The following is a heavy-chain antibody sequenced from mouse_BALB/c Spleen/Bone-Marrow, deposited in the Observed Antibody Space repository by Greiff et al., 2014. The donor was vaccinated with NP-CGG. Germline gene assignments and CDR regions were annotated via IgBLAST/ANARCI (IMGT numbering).Heavy chain of an antibody. CDR3: ARGLRHAMDY. J-gene: IGHJ4*01. D-gene: IGHD2-4*01. Sequence: EVMLVESGAELVRPGALVKLSCKASGFNIKDYYMHWVKQRPEQGLEWIGWIDPENGNTIYDPKFQGKASITADISSNTAYLQLSSLPSEDTAVYYCARGLRHAMDYWGQGTSVTVSS. CDR1: GFNIKDYY. V-gene: IGHV14-1*02. CDR2: IDPENGNT.